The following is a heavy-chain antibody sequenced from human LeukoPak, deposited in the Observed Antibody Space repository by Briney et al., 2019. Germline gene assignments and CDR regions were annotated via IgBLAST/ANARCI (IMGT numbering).Heavy chain of an antibody. CDR1: GYTFTGYY. CDR3: ARDGSSGYDAFDI. D-gene: IGHD3-22*01. J-gene: IGHJ3*02. V-gene: IGHV1-2*02. CDR2: INPNSGGT. Sequence: ASVKVSCKASGYTFTGYYMHWVRQAPGQGLGWMGWINPNSGGTNYAEKFQGRVTMTRDTSISTAYMELSRLRSDDTAVDYCARDGSSGYDAFDIWGQGTMVTVSS.